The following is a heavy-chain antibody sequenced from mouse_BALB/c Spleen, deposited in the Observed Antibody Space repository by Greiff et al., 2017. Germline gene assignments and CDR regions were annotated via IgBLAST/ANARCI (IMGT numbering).Heavy chain of an antibody. CDR2: IDPANGNT. D-gene: IGHD1-1*01. V-gene: IGHV14-3*02. Sequence: EVKLVESGAELVKPGASVKLSCTASGFNIKDTYMHWVKQRPEQGLEWIGRIDPANGNTKYDPKFQGKATITADTSSNTAYLQLSSLTSEDTAVYYCARDPYYYGSSYDWYFDVWGAGTTVTVSS. J-gene: IGHJ1*01. CDR3: ARDPYYYGSSYDWYFDV. CDR1: GFNIKDTY.